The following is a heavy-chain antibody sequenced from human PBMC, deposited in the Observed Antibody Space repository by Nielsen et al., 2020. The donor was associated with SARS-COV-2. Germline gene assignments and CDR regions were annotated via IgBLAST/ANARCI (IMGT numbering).Heavy chain of an antibody. CDR1: GGSISDDY. CDR2: IYYSGST. J-gene: IGHJ6*02. V-gene: IGHV4-59*06. D-gene: IGHD1-26*01. Sequence: SETLSLTCTVSGGSISDDYWSWIRQPPGKGLEWIGYIYYSGSTYYNPSLKSRVTISVDTSKNQFSLKLSSVTAADTAVYYCAREREKGGILLHYYYGMDVWGQGTTVTVSS. CDR3: AREREKGGILLHYYYGMDV.